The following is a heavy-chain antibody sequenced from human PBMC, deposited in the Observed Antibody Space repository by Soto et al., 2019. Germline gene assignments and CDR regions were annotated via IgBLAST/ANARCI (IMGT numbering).Heavy chain of an antibody. CDR1: GYTFTASY. D-gene: IGHD1-1*01. CDR2: INPDSGIT. V-gene: IGHV1-2*02. CDR3: VRDTGRSLASVRFDP. J-gene: IGHJ5*02. Sequence: ASVKVSCKASGYTFTASYIHWLRQAPGQGLEWMGWINPDSGITNYARKFQGRVTLTGDTSISTAYMELNTLKSDDSALYYCVRDTGRSLASVRFDPWGQGTLVTVSS.